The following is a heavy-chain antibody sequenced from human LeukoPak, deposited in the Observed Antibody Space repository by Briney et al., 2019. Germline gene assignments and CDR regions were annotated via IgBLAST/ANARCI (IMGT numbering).Heavy chain of an antibody. V-gene: IGHV3-74*01. Sequence: PGGSLRLSCAASGFTLRRYWMHWVRQAPGKGLVWVSRINSDGSNTYYADSVKGRFTVSRDNAQNTLYLQTNSLRAEDTAVYYCARAGATVNYGDYWGQGTLVTVSS. CDR1: GFTLRRYW. D-gene: IGHD4-11*01. CDR3: ARAGATVNYGDY. J-gene: IGHJ4*02. CDR2: INSDGSNT.